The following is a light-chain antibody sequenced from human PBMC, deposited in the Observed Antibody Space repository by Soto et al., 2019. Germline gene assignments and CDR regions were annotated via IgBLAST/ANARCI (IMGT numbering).Light chain of an antibody. CDR2: AAS. CDR1: QSVGRNY. V-gene: IGKV3-20*01. Sequence: LVLTQCQGTLSLSPGERATLSCRASQSVGRNYVAWYQQKPGQAPRVIIYAASNRASGIPDRFSGSGSGSDFTLTISRLEPEDFAVYYCQQYGTSPWAFGQGTKVEIK. J-gene: IGKJ1*01. CDR3: QQYGTSPWA.